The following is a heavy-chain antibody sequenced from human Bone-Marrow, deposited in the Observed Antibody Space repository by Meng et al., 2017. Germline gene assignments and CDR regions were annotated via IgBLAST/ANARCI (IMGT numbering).Heavy chain of an antibody. D-gene: IGHD3-22*01. CDR2: IYYSGST. Sequence: GSLRLSCAVYGGSFSGYYWSWIRQPPGKGLEWIGYIYYSGSTNYNPSLKSRVTISVDTSKNQFSLKLSSVTAADTAVYYCASINPYYYDSSGPKGWYYFDYWGQGTLVTVSS. V-gene: IGHV4-59*01. CDR3: ASINPYYYDSSGPKGWYYFDY. J-gene: IGHJ4*02. CDR1: GGSFSGYY.